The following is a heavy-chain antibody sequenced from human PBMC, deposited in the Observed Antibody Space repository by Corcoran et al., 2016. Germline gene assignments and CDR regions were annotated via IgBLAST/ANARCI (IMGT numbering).Heavy chain of an antibody. CDR2: IKSNNDGGTS. D-gene: IGHD3-16*01. CDR3: TTDWGQSGY. V-gene: IGHV3-15*01. Sequence: EVQLVDSGGGLVEPGGSLRLSCAASGFNFNTAWLGWVRQAPGKGLEWVGRIKSNNDGGTSDYGAPVKGRFSISRDDSKNTLYLQMNRLKTADTGVYFCTTDWGQSGYWGQGTLVTVST. J-gene: IGHJ4*02. CDR1: GFNFNTAW.